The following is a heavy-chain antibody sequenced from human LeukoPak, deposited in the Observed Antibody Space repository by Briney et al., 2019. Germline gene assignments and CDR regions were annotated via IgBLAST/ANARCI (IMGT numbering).Heavy chain of an antibody. D-gene: IGHD6-13*01. CDR2: INPNSGVT. CDR3: ARDRLAAAGTGG. CDR1: GYTFTDYY. J-gene: IGHJ4*02. Sequence: ASVKVPCKASGYTFTDYYIHWVRQAPGQGLEWMGWINPNSGVTNYAQKFQGRVAMTGDTSISTAYMELSRLNSDDTAVFYCARDRLAAAGTGGWGQGTLVTVSS. V-gene: IGHV1-2*02.